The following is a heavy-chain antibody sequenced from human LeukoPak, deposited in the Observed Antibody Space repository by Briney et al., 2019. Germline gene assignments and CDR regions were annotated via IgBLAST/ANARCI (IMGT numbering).Heavy chain of an antibody. Sequence: SETLSLTCAVYGGSFSGYYWSWIRQPQGKGLEWIGEINHSGSTNYNPSLKSRVTMSVDTSKNQFSLKLSSVTAADTAVYYCARVYYDSSGYSGAVFAFDIWGQGTMVTVSS. D-gene: IGHD3-22*01. J-gene: IGHJ3*02. V-gene: IGHV4-34*01. CDR2: INHSGST. CDR1: GGSFSGYY. CDR3: ARVYYDSSGYSGAVFAFDI.